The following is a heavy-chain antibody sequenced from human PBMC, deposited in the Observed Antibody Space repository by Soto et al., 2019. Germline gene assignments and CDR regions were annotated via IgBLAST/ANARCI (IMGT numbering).Heavy chain of an antibody. Sequence: PSETLSLICFVSGGSVSSESHYWSWIRQTPGKGLEWIGYIYYTGSTNYNPSLKGRVTMSVDTSRDQVSLRLRSVTRADTAVYYCARDQYDFRSGSYDYAMEVWGQGTKVTVSS. CDR3: ARDQYDFRSGSYDYAMEV. V-gene: IGHV4-61*01. CDR1: GGSVSSESHY. D-gene: IGHD3-3*01. CDR2: IYYTGST. J-gene: IGHJ6*02.